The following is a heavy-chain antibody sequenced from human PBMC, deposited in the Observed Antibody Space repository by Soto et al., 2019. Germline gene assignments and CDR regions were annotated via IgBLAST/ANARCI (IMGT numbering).Heavy chain of an antibody. J-gene: IGHJ3*02. Sequence: GGSLRLSCAASGFTFSSYAMNWVCQAPGKGLEWVSAISGSGGSTYYADSVKGRFTISRDNSKNTLYLQMNSLRAEDTAVYYCAKDRSGSGSFLDAFDIWGQGTMVTVSS. D-gene: IGHD1-26*01. V-gene: IGHV3-23*01. CDR1: GFTFSSYA. CDR3: AKDRSGSGSFLDAFDI. CDR2: ISGSGGST.